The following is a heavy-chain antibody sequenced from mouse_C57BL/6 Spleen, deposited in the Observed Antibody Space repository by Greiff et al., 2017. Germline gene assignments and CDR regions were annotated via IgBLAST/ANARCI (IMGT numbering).Heavy chain of an antibody. D-gene: IGHD1-1*01. CDR3: ARWERLSNGYAMDY. Sequence: EVKLQESGPELVKPGASVKIPCKASGYTFTDYNMDWVKQSHGKSLEWIGDINPNNGGTIYNQKFKGKATLTVDKSSSTAYMELRSLTSEDTAVYYCARWERLSNGYAMDYWGQGTSVTVSS. CDR1: GYTFTDYN. J-gene: IGHJ4*01. V-gene: IGHV1-18*01. CDR2: INPNNGGT.